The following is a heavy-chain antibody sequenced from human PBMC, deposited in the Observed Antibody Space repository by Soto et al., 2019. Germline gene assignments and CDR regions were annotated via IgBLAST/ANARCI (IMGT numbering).Heavy chain of an antibody. D-gene: IGHD2-2*01. CDR1: GFTFSSYS. CDR2: ISSSSSTI. V-gene: IGHV3-48*01. J-gene: IGHJ6*03. Sequence: GSLRLSCAASGFTFSSYSMNWVRQAPGEGLEWVSYISSSSSTIYYADSVKGRFTISRDNAKNSLYLQMNSLRAEDTAVYYCARSYCGSTSCYYYYNMDVWGKGTTVTVSS. CDR3: ARSYCGSTSCYYYYNMDV.